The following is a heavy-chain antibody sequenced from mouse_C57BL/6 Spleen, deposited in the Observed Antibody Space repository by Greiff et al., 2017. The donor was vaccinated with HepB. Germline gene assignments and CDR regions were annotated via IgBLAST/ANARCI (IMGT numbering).Heavy chain of an antibody. CDR1: GFTFSSYA. D-gene: IGHD1-1*01. CDR2: ISSGGDYI. CDR3: TRWGDYYGPFAY. J-gene: IGHJ3*01. Sequence: EVQRVESGEGLVKPGGSLKLSCAASGFTFSSYAMSWVRQTPEKRLEWVAYISSGGDYIYYADTVKGRFTISRDNARNTLYLQMSSLKSEDTAMYYCTRWGDYYGPFAYWGQGTLVTVSA. V-gene: IGHV5-9-1*02.